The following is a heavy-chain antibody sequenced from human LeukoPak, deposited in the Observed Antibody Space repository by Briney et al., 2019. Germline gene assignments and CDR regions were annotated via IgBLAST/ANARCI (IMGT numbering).Heavy chain of an antibody. CDR3: AKSGGYSYIENFDY. CDR2: SSGSGGST. J-gene: IGHJ4*02. D-gene: IGHD5-18*01. Sequence: PGGSLRLSCAASGFTFSSYAVNWVRQAPGKGLEWVSGSSGSGGSTFYADSVKGRFTMSRDNSKNTLYLQMHSLRAEDTAVYYCAKSGGYSYIENFDYWGQGTLVTVSS. V-gene: IGHV3-23*01. CDR1: GFTFSSYA.